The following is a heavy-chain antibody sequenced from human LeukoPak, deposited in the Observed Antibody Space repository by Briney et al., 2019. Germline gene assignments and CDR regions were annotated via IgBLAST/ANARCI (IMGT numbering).Heavy chain of an antibody. V-gene: IGHV3-23*01. Sequence: GGSLRLSCAASGFAFSSYAMSWVRQAPGKGLEWVSGISVSGGSTYYADSVKGRFTISRGNSKNTLYLQMNSLRADDTAVYYCARSLSQLWLPCAYWGQGTLVTVSS. D-gene: IGHD5-18*01. CDR1: GFAFSSYA. CDR3: ARSLSQLWLPCAY. CDR2: ISVSGGST. J-gene: IGHJ4*02.